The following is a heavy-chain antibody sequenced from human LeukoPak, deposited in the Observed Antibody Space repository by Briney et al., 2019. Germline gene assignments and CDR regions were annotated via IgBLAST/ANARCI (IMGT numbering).Heavy chain of an antibody. V-gene: IGHV3-21*01. D-gene: IGHD1-26*01. CDR2: ISSSSSYI. CDR1: GFTFSSYS. Sequence: GGSLRLSCAASGFTFSSYSMNWVRQAPGKGLEWVSSISSSSSYIYYADSVKGRFTISRDNAKNSLYLQMNSLGPEDTAVYYCARDPYSGNYGNYYYYYYMDVWGKGTTVTISS. CDR3: ARDPYSGNYGNYYYYYYMDV. J-gene: IGHJ6*03.